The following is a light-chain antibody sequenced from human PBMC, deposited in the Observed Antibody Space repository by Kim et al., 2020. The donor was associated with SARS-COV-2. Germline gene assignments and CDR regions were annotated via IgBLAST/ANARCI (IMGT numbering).Light chain of an antibody. CDR2: VNSDGSH. CDR3: QTWGTGIVV. Sequence: ASVQFTCTLSSGHSSYAIAWHQQQPEKGPRYLMKVNSDGSHSKGDGIPDRFSGSSSGPERYLTISRVQSEDEADYYCQTWGTGIVVFGGGTQLTVL. V-gene: IGLV4-69*01. J-gene: IGLJ2*01. CDR1: SGHSSYA.